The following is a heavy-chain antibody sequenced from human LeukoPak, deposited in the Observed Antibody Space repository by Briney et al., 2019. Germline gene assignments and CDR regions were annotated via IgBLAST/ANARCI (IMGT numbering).Heavy chain of an antibody. CDR1: GGSISSYY. D-gene: IGHD5-24*01. V-gene: IGHV4-4*09. CDR2: IYTGGST. CDR3: ASSGDGYSYYYFDS. J-gene: IGHJ4*02. Sequence: SETLSLTCTVSGGSISSYYWSWIRQPPGKGLEWIGYIYTGGSTNSNPSLKSRVTTSVDTSKNQFSLKLTSVTAADTAVYYCASSGDGYSYYYFDSWGQGTLVTVSS.